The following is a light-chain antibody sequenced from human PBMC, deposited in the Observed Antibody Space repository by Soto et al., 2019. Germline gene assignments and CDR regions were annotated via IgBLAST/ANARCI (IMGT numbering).Light chain of an antibody. J-gene: IGLJ2*01. V-gene: IGLV2-8*01. Sequence: QSALAQPPSASGSPGQSVTISCTGTSSDVGGYNYVSWYQQHPGKAPKLMISEVSKRPSGVPDRFSGSKSGNTASLTVSGXXAXXXADYYCSSFAGNNNLVFGGGTKLTV. CDR2: EVS. CDR1: SSDVGGYNY. CDR3: SSFAGNNNLV.